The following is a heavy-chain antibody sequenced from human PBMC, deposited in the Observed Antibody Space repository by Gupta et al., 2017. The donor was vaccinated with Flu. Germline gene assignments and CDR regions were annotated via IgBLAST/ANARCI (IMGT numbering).Heavy chain of an antibody. D-gene: IGHD1-26*01. J-gene: IGHJ6*03. Sequence: EVQLVESGGGLVQPGGSLRLSCAVSGFTFSTYWMTWVRQAPGKGLEWVANIKQDGSDKYYVDSVKGRFTISRDNAKNSLFLQMNNLRVEDTAVYYCARLGATYAYYYYRDVWGKGTTVTVS. CDR1: GFTFSTYW. CDR2: IKQDGSDK. CDR3: ARLGATYAYYYYRDV. V-gene: IGHV3-7*01.